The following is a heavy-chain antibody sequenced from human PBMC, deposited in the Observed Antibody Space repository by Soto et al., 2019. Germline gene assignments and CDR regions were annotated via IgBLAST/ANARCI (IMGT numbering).Heavy chain of an antibody. J-gene: IGHJ3*02. CDR1: GGTFSSYT. CDR3: ARGEADYGEYDAFDI. CDR2: IIPILGTA. Sequence: SVKVSCKASGGTFSSYTISWVRQAPGQGLEWMGRIIPILGTANYAQKFQGRVTITADESTSTAYMELSSLRSEDTAVYYCARGEADYGEYDAFDIWGQGTMVTVSS. V-gene: IGHV1-69*08. D-gene: IGHD4-17*01.